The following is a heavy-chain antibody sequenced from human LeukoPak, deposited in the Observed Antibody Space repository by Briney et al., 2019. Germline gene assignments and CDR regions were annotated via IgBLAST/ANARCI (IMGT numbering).Heavy chain of an antibody. Sequence: SVKVSCKASGGSFSIYDINWVRQAPGQGLEWMGKFGAPNYAQKFQGRVTITTDESTTTAYMELSSLRSEDTAVYYCARDRGLAVAGYFFDYWGQGTLVTVSS. CDR2: FGAP. CDR1: GGSFSIYD. D-gene: IGHD6-19*01. V-gene: IGHV1-69*05. J-gene: IGHJ4*02. CDR3: ARDRGLAVAGYFFDY.